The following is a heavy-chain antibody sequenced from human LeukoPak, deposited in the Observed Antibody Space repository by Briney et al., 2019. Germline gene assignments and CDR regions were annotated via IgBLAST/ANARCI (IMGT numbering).Heavy chain of an antibody. J-gene: IGHJ4*02. D-gene: IGHD1-1*01. CDR3: ARGPELERFDY. V-gene: IGHV1-69*05. Sequence: ASVKVSCKASGGTFSSYAISWVRQAPGQGLEWMGGIIPIIGTANYAQKFQGRVTITTDESTSTAYMELSSLRSEDTAVYYCARGPELERFDYWGQGTLVTVSS. CDR1: GGTFSSYA. CDR2: IIPIIGTA.